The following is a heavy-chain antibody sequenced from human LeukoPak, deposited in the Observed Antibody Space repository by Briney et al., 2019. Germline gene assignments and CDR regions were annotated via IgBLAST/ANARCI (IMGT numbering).Heavy chain of an antibody. V-gene: IGHV3-23*01. CDR2: ISGSGGST. CDR1: GFTFSSYA. J-gene: IGHJ5*02. CDR3: AKWGTVVPRSWFDP. Sequence: GGSLRLSCAASGFTFSSYAMSWVRQAPGKGLEWVSAISGSGGSTYYADSVKGRFTISRDNSKNTLYLQMNSLRAEDTAVYYYAKWGTVVPRSWFDPWGQRTLVTVSS. D-gene: IGHD4-23*01.